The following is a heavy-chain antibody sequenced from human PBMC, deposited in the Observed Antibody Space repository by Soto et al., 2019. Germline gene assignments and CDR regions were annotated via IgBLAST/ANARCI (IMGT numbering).Heavy chain of an antibody. CDR2: IYPGDSDI. J-gene: IGHJ4*02. D-gene: IGHD3-16*01. CDR1: GYSFTSYW. Sequence: EVQLVQSGAEVKKPGESLKISRKGSGYSFTSYWIGWVRQMPGKGLEWMGIIYPGDSDIRYSPSFQGQVTISADKSISTAYLQWSSLKASDTAMYYCARHSPRGWMIFALGPGLDYWGQGTLVTVSS. V-gene: IGHV5-51*01. CDR3: ARHSPRGWMIFALGPGLDY.